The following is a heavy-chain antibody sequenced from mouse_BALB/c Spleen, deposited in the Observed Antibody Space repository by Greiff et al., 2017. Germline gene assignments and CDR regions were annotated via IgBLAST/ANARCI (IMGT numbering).Heavy chain of an antibody. V-gene: IGHV1-12*01. CDR1: GYTFTSYN. CDR2: IYPGNGDN. D-gene: IGHD2-4*01. CDR3: ATWGYDYDLDY. Sequence: QVQLQQSGAELVKPGASVKMSCKASGYTFTSYNMHWVKQTPGQGLEWLGAIYPGNGDNSYNQKFKGKATLTADKSSSTAYMQLSSLTSEDSAVYYCATWGYDYDLDYWGQGTTLTVSS. J-gene: IGHJ2*01.